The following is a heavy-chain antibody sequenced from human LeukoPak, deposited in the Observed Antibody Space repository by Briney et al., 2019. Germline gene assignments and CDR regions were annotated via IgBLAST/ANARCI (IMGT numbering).Heavy chain of an antibody. Sequence: GGSLRLSCAASGFTFSSYAMSWVRQAPGKGLKWVSAISGSSGSTYYADSVKGRFTISRDNSKNTLYLQMNSLRAEDTAVYYCARDYYGDFLFDYWGQGTLVTVSS. CDR1: GFTFSSYA. CDR3: ARDYYGDFLFDY. CDR2: ISGSSGST. J-gene: IGHJ4*02. D-gene: IGHD4-17*01. V-gene: IGHV3-23*01.